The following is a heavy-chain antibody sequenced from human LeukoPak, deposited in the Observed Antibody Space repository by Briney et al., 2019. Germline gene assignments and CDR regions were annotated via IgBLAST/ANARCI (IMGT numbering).Heavy chain of an antibody. D-gene: IGHD3-3*01. CDR1: GGSISSGGYY. CDR2: IYYSGST. CDR3: ARAPRITIFGVVIIRFDP. V-gene: IGHV4-31*03. J-gene: IGHJ5*02. Sequence: SETLSLTCTVSGGSISSGGYYWSWIRQHPGKGLEWIGYIYYSGSTYYNPSRKSRVTISVDTSKNQFSLKLSSVTAADTAVYYCARAPRITIFGVVIIRFDPWGQGTLVTVSS.